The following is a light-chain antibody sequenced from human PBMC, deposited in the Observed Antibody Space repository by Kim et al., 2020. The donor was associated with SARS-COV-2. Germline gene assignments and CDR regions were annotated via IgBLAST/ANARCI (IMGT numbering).Light chain of an antibody. V-gene: IGLV4-69*01. CDR1: SGHSYYA. CDR3: QTWCTGIRV. Sequence: QLVLTQSPSASASLGASVKLTCTLSSGHSYYAIAWHQQQPEKGPRYLMKLNSDGSHTKGDGIPDRFSVSSSGADRYLSISSLQSEDEADYYCQTWCTGIRVFGGGTQLTVL. CDR2: LNSDGSH. J-gene: IGLJ3*02.